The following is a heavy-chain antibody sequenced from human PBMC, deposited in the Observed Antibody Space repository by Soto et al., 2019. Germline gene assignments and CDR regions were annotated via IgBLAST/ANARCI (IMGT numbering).Heavy chain of an antibody. Sequence: EVQLVESGGGLVQPGGSLRLSCVDSGFTFSSYWMSWVRQAPGKGLEWVANIKQDGSEKYYVDSVMGRFTISRDITKNSLYLQMNSLRVEDSTVYHCARVTPGSACGGDCYLNGFDYWGQGTLVTVSS. CDR1: GFTFSSYW. V-gene: IGHV3-7*01. D-gene: IGHD2-21*02. CDR3: ARVTPGSACGGDCYLNGFDY. J-gene: IGHJ4*02. CDR2: IKQDGSEK.